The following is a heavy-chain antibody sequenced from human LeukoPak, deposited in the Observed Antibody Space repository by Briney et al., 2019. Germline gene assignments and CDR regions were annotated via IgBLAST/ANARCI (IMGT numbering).Heavy chain of an antibody. CDR2: ISSSSFTI. CDR3: AREICGSDCYSTFDY. V-gene: IGHV3-48*04. J-gene: IGHJ4*02. CDR1: GFTFSTYS. Sequence: GGSLRLSCAASGFTFSTYSMNWVRQAPGKGLEWVTYISSSSFTIHYADSVKGRFTISRDNAKSSLYLQMNSLRAEDTAVYYCAREICGSDCYSTFDYWGQGALVTVSS. D-gene: IGHD2-21*02.